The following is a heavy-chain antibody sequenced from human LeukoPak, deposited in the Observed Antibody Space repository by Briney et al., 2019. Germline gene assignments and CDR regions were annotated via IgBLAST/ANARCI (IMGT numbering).Heavy chain of an antibody. J-gene: IGHJ4*02. D-gene: IGHD3-9*01. Sequence: PSDTLSLTCTVSGGSISGHFWSWFRRPPGKGLENIGYIHSSGSTNYNPSFGSRVTVSLEMFKNQFSLTLTSVTAADTAVYYCARDPGDTDWYNFDFWGQGILVTVSS. CDR1: GGSISGHF. CDR2: IHSSGST. V-gene: IGHV4-59*11. CDR3: ARDPGDTDWYNFDF.